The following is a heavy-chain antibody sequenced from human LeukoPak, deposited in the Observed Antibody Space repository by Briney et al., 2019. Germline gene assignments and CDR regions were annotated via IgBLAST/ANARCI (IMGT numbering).Heavy chain of an antibody. J-gene: IGHJ4*02. D-gene: IGHD1-26*01. CDR3: VRDDGATKPC. CDR2: IKRDGSEK. Sequence: GGSLRLSSAASGFTLSSYWMSWVRQAPGKGLEWVANIKRDGSEKYYVDSVKGRFSISRDNAKNSLYLQMNSLRVEDTAVYYCVRDDGATKPCWGQGTLVTVSS. V-gene: IGHV3-7*01. CDR1: GFTLSSYW.